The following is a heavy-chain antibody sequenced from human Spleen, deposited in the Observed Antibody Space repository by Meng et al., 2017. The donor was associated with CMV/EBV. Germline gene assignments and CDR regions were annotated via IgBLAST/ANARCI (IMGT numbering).Heavy chain of an antibody. Sequence: SGCSISNGGYYWNWIRQHPGKGLEWIGYIYYSGSTYYDPSLKSRVTISLDTSKNQFSLKLNSVTAADTAVYYCARNRVAATLYYFDSWGQGTLVTVSS. CDR1: GCSISNGGYY. D-gene: IGHD2-15*01. CDR3: ARNRVAATLYYFDS. J-gene: IGHJ4*02. CDR2: IYYSGST. V-gene: IGHV4-31*02.